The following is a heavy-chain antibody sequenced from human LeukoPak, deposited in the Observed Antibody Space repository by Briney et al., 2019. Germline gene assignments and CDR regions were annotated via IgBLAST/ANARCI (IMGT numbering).Heavy chain of an antibody. CDR1: GFTFSSYS. CDR3: ARRTLGRYFDY. CDR2: ISSSSSHI. V-gene: IGHV3-21*01. Sequence: GGSLRLSCAASGFTFSSYSMNWVRQAPGKGLEWVSSISSSSSHIYYADSVKGRFTISRDNAKNSLYLQMNSLRAEDTAVYYCARRTLGRYFDYWGQGTLVTVSS. D-gene: IGHD3-10*01. J-gene: IGHJ4*02.